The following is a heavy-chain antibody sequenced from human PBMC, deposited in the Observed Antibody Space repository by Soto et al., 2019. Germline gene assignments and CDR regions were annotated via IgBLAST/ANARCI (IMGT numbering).Heavy chain of an antibody. CDR3: ARDQSFDRSYYYGLDV. V-gene: IGHV1-18*04. J-gene: IGHJ6*02. D-gene: IGHD3-10*01. CDR2: ISPFNGNT. Sequence: ASVKVSCKASGYTFTTFYIHWVRQAPGHGPEWMGWISPFNGNTNYGQTLQGRVTLTTDTSTSTVYMELRSLRSDDTAVYYCARDQSFDRSYYYGLDVWGQGTTVTVSS. CDR1: GYTFTTFY.